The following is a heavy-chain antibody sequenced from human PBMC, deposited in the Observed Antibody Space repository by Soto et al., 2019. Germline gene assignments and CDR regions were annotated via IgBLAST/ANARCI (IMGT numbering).Heavy chain of an antibody. V-gene: IGHV3-11*01. CDR3: AGDPYYYGSAF. D-gene: IGHD3-10*01. CDR1: GFRFSDHY. CDR2: ISGGGTTM. Sequence: QVQLVEPGGGLVEPGGSLRLSCAASGFRFSDHYMTWIRQAPGKGLEWVSKISGGGTTMYYADSVKGRFTVSRDNAKNSLYLQMNSLRAEDTAVYYCAGDPYYYGSAFWGQGTLVTVSS. J-gene: IGHJ4*02.